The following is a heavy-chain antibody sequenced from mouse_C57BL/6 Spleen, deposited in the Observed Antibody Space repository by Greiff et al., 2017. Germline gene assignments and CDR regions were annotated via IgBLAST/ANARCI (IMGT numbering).Heavy chain of an antibody. CDR1: EYEFPSHD. CDR2: INSDGGST. CDR3: ARLYYGSPWFAY. V-gene: IGHV5-2*01. J-gene: IGHJ3*01. Sequence: EVKVVESGGGLVQPGESLKLSCESNEYEFPSHDMSWVRKTPEKRLELVAAINSDGGSTYYPDTMERRFIISRDNTKKTLYLQMSSLRSEDTALYYCARLYYGSPWFAYWGQGTLVTVSA. D-gene: IGHD1-1*01.